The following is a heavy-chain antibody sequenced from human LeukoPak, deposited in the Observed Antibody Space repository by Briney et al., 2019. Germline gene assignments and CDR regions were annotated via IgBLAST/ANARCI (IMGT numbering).Heavy chain of an antibody. V-gene: IGHV4-38-2*02. Sequence: SETLSLTCTVSGYSISSGYYWGWIRQPPGKGLEWIGSIYHSGSTYYNPSIKSRVTISVDTSKYQFSLKLSSVTAADTAVYYCASGRYGDYDYWGQRTLVTVSS. CDR2: IYHSGST. CDR1: GYSISSGYY. D-gene: IGHD4-17*01. CDR3: ASGRYGDYDY. J-gene: IGHJ4*02.